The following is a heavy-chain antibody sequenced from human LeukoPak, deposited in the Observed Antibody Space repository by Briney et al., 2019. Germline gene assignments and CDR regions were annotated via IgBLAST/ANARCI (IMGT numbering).Heavy chain of an antibody. Sequence: GGFLRLSCAASGFTFSSYAMSWVRQAPGKGLEWASAISGSGGSTYYADSVKGRFSISRDSSKNTLYLQMNSLRAEDTAVYYCAKAPPDSYYYYYGMDVWGQGTTVTVSS. CDR3: AKAPPDSYYYYYGMDV. CDR1: GFTFSSYA. D-gene: IGHD5-18*01. J-gene: IGHJ6*02. V-gene: IGHV3-23*01. CDR2: ISGSGGST.